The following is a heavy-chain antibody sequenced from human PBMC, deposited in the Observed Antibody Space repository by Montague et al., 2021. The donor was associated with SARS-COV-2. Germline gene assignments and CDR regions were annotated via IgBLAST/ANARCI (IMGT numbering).Heavy chain of an antibody. J-gene: IGHJ4*02. CDR1: GVSVTDYY. CDR3: ARRGSSVWGVTVSAELDY. CDR2: INQSGRT. D-gene: IGHD3-10*01. V-gene: IGHV4-34*01. Sequence: SETLSLTCTVSGVSVTDYYWSWIRQPPAKGLEWIGEINQSGRTNNNPSLKSRVIISVDTSKNQFSLKLSSVTAADTAVYYCARRGSSVWGVTVSAELDYWGQGILVIVSS.